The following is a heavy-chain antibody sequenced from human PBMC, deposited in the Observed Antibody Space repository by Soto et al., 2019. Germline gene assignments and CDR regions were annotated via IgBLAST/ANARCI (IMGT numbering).Heavy chain of an antibody. CDR2: ISGSGGST. D-gene: IGHD2-2*01. Sequence: GGSLRLSCAASGFTFSSYAMSWVRQAPGKGLEWVSAISGSGGSTYYADSVKGRFTISRDNSKNTLYLQMNSLRAEDTAVYYCAKYFPETRGPAAYFDYRGQGTPVTVSS. V-gene: IGHV3-23*01. CDR1: GFTFSSYA. CDR3: AKYFPETRGPAAYFDY. J-gene: IGHJ4*02.